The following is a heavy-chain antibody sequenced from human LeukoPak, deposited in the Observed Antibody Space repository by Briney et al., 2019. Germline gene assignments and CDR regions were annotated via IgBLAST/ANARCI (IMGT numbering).Heavy chain of an antibody. D-gene: IGHD3-10*02. V-gene: IGHV1-18*01. CDR3: ARGIFGGRGTDDYYFDY. Sequence: ASVKVSCKASGYTFTSYGISWVRQAPGQGLEWMGWISAYNGNTNYAQKLQGRVTMTTDTSTSTAYMELRSLRSDDTAVYYCARGIFGGRGTDDYYFDYWGQGTLVTVSS. CDR2: ISAYNGNT. CDR1: GYTFTSYG. J-gene: IGHJ4*02.